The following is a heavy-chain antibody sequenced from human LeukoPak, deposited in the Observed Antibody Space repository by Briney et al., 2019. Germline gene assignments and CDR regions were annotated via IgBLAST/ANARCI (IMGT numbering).Heavy chain of an antibody. D-gene: IGHD2-8*02. V-gene: IGHV1-46*01. CDR1: GFTFTNYY. J-gene: IGHJ4*02. Sequence: GASVKVSCKASGFTFTNYYMHWARQAPGQGLEWMGLINPSGSNTNYAQKFRGRVTMTRDTSATTVYMELSSLRSEDTAVYYCAREESGGYFDYGGQGTLVTVSS. CDR2: INPSGSNT. CDR3: AREESGGYFDY.